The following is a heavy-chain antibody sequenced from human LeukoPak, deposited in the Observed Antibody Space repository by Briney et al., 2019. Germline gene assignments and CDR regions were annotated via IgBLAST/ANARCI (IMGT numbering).Heavy chain of an antibody. CDR1: GGSFSGSS. CDR2: IDFGGSI. J-gene: IGHJ5*01. CDR3: ARGLWFDS. V-gene: IGHV4-34*01. Sequence: KTPETLSLTCAVYGGSFSGSSWSWLRQSPGKGLEWIGEIDFGGSIKYNPSLKSRVTISVVTSKNQFSLKMTSMSAADTAVYYCARGLWFDSWGQGTLVTVSS.